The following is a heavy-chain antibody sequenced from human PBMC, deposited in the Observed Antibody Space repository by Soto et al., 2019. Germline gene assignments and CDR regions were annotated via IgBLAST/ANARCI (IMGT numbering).Heavy chain of an antibody. Sequence: QLQLQESGPGLVKPSETLSLTCTVSGGSISSSSYYWGWIRQPPGKGLEWIGSIYYSGSTYYNPSLKSRVTLSVDTSKNQFSLKLSSVTAADTAVYYCARLDTAMVPGYWGQGTLVTVSS. CDR3: ARLDTAMVPGY. D-gene: IGHD5-18*01. V-gene: IGHV4-39*01. CDR2: IYYSGST. CDR1: GGSISSSSYY. J-gene: IGHJ4*02.